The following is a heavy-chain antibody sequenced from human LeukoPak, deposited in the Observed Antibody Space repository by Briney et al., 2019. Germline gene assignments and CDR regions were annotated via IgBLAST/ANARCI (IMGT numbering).Heavy chain of an antibody. D-gene: IGHD3-3*02. CDR3: ARDRLGPSFSVSHFDL. J-gene: IGHJ4*02. V-gene: IGHV3-20*04. CDR2: INYNGAIT. Sequence: PGGSLRLSCATSGFTFVDYGLSWVRRAPGKGLEWLCAINYNGAITDYADSVKGRFTISRDNAKNSLYLRMDSLRAEDTALYYCARDRLGPSFSVSHFDLWGQETLVTVSS. CDR1: GFTFVDYG.